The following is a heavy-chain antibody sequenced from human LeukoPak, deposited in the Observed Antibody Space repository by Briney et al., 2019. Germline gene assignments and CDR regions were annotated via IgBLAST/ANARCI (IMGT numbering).Heavy chain of an antibody. Sequence: GGSLRLSCAASGFTVSRNYMTWIRQAPGKGLEWVSVIYSGGSTYYADSVKGRFTISRDNSKNTLYLQMNSLRAEDTAVYYCAKFSPHGGATYWGQGTLVTVSS. CDR1: GFTVSRNY. CDR3: AKFSPHGGATY. J-gene: IGHJ4*02. V-gene: IGHV3-53*01. CDR2: IYSGGST. D-gene: IGHD3-10*01.